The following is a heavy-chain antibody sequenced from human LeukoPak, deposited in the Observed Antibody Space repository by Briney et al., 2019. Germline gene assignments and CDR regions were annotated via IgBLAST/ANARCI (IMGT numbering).Heavy chain of an antibody. V-gene: IGHV3-23*01. CDR3: AKDAYSYYHDSSGFDY. CDR2: ISGSGGST. Sequence: PGGSLRLSCAASGFTFSSYAMSWVRQAPGKGLEWVSAISGSGGSTYYADSVKGRSTISRDNSKNTLYLQMNSLRAEDTAVYYCAKDAYSYYHDSSGFDYWGQGTLVTVSS. D-gene: IGHD3-22*01. J-gene: IGHJ4*02. CDR1: GFTFSSYA.